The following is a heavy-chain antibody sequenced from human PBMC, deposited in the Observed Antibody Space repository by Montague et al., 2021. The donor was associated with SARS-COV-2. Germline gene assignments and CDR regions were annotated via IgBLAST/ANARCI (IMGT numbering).Heavy chain of an antibody. CDR2: ITGGGGTT. CDR3: AKATL. V-gene: IGHV3-23*01. Sequence: SLRLSCAASGFTFSSYAMSWVRQAPGKGLEWVSAITGGGGTTYYAESVKGRFTISRDNSKDTLYLQMGSLRADDTAVYYCAKATLWGQGTLVTVSS. J-gene: IGHJ4*02. CDR1: GFTFSSYA.